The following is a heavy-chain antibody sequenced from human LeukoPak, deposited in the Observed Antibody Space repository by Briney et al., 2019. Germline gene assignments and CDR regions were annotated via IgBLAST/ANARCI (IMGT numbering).Heavy chain of an antibody. J-gene: IGHJ4*02. V-gene: IGHV3-23*01. D-gene: IGHD3-9*01. CDR3: AKVGLGYFDWLPTY. CDR2: ISGSGGST. CDR1: GFTFSSYA. Sequence: GGSLRLSCAASGFTFSSYAMSWVRQAPGKGLEWVSAISGSGGSTYYADSVKGRFTISRDNSKNTLYLQMNSLRAEDTAVYYCAKVGLGYFDWLPTYWGQGTLVTVSS.